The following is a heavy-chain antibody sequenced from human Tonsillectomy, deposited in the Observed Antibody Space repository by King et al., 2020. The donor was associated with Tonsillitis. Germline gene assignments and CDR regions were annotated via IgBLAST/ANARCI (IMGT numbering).Heavy chain of an antibody. CDR2: IYTSGTT. CDR1: GFTVGSKY. V-gene: IGHV3-66*01. J-gene: IGHJ4*02. D-gene: IGHD6-19*01. CDR3: ARNQMDQWRPSSYYFDS. Sequence: EVQLVESGGGLVQPGGSLRLSCVPSGFTVGSKYMSWVRQAPGKGLEWVSIIYTSGTTLYSDFVNGRFIISRDSSKNTLYLQMNSLTADDTAVYFCARNQMDQWRPSSYYFDSWGQGTLVTVSS.